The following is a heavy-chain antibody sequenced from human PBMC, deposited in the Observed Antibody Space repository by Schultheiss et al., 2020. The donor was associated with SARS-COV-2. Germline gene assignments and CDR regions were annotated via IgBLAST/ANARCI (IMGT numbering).Heavy chain of an antibody. J-gene: IGHJ4*02. Sequence: GGSLRLSCAASGFTFSSYGMHWVRQAPGKGLEWVAVISYDGSNKYYADSVKGRFTISRDNSKNTLYLQMNSLRAEDTAVYYCAKDVGRVAARPVDYWGQGTLVTVSS. CDR3: AKDVGRVAARPVDY. CDR1: GFTFSSYG. V-gene: IGHV3-30*18. CDR2: ISYDGSNK. D-gene: IGHD6-6*01.